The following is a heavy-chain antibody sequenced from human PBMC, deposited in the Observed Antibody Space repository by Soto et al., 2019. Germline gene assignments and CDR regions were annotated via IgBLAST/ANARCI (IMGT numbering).Heavy chain of an antibody. CDR3: ARGPDSSTGYYGPFEY. J-gene: IGHJ4*02. Sequence: PSETLSVSSTVSGGSMSSDYASWFRQPPGKGLEWIGYIYYSGSTNYNPSLKSRVTISVDTSKNQFSLKLSSVTAADTAVYYCARGPDSSTGYYGPFEYWGQGTLVTVSS. D-gene: IGHD3-9*01. CDR1: GGSMSSDY. V-gene: IGHV4-59*08. CDR2: IYYSGST.